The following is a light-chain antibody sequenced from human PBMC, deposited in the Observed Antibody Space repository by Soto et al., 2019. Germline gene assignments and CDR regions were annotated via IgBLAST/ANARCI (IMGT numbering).Light chain of an antibody. J-gene: IGKJ2*01. CDR2: GAS. CDR1: QSVSSRN. Sequence: EIVLTQSPGTLSLSPRERATLSCRASQSVSSRNLAWYQQKPGQAPRLLIYGASSRATGIPDRFSGSGSVTDFTLTINSLEPGDFAVYYCQQYSDLPYTFGQGTKLEVK. CDR3: QQYSDLPYT. V-gene: IGKV3-20*01.